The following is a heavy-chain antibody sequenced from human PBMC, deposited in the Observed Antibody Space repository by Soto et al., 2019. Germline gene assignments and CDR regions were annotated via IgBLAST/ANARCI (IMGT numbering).Heavy chain of an antibody. J-gene: IGHJ6*04. V-gene: IGHV4-34*01. CDR1: GGSFSGYY. Sequence: SETLSLTCAVYGGSFSGYYWSWIRQPPGKGLEWIGEINHSGSTNYNPSLKSRVTISVDTSKNQFSLKPSSVTAADTAVYYCARATLWFGEPHNYYYYGMDVWGKGTTVTVSS. D-gene: IGHD3-10*01. CDR3: ARATLWFGEPHNYYYYGMDV. CDR2: INHSGST.